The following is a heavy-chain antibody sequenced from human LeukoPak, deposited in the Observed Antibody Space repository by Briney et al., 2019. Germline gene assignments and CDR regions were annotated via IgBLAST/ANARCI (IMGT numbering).Heavy chain of an antibody. CDR1: GFTFSSYE. V-gene: IGHV3-48*03. CDR2: ISTSGDTI. D-gene: IGHD2-21*01. J-gene: IGHJ4*02. Sequence: HPGGSLRLSCAASGFTFSSYEMNWVRQAPGEGLEWLSHISTSGDTIHYANSVEGRFTISRDNAKNSLYLQMNSLRAEDTAVYYCARDLGYYYFDYWGQGTLVTVSS. CDR3: ARDLGYYYFDY.